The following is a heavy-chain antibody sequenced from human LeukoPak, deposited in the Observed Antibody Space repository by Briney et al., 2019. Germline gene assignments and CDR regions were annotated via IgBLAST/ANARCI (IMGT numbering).Heavy chain of an antibody. D-gene: IGHD1-26*01. CDR1: GFTFDDYA. CDR2: ISWNSGSI. CDR3: ARDRGGWERGGTYFDY. Sequence: GGSLRLSCAASGFTFDDYAMHWVRQAPGKGLEWVSGISWNSGSIGYADSVKGRFTISRDNVKNSLYLQMNSLRAEDTAVYYCARDRGGWERGGTYFDYWGQGTLVTVSS. V-gene: IGHV3-9*01. J-gene: IGHJ4*02.